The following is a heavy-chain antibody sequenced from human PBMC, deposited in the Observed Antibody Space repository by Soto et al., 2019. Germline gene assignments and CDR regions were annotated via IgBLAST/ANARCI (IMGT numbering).Heavy chain of an antibody. V-gene: IGHV4-39*01. D-gene: IGHD5-12*01. CDR1: GGSISSSSYY. CDR3: AATRSEMATIFDY. J-gene: IGHJ4*02. Sequence: SETLSLTCTVSGGSISSSSYYWGWIRQPPGKGLEWIGSIYYSGSTYYNPSLKSRVTISVDTSKNQFSLRAEDTAVYYCAATRSEMATIFDYWGQGTLVTVSS. CDR2: IYYSGST.